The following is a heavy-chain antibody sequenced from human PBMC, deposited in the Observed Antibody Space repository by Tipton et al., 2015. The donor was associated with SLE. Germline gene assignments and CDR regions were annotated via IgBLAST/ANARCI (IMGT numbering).Heavy chain of an antibody. CDR3: ARDDDFWSGCFFDY. CDR1: TFSSYA. D-gene: IGHD3-3*01. CDR2: IYYSGRT. V-gene: IGHV4-39*07. Sequence: TFSSYAMSWVRQPPGKGLEWIGSIYYSGRTYYNPSLKSRVTISVDTSKNQFSLKLSSVTAADTAVYYCARDDDFWSGCFFDYWGQGTLVTVST. J-gene: IGHJ4*02.